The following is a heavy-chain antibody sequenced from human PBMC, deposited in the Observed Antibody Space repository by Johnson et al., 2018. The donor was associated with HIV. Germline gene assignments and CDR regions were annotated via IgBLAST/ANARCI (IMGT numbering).Heavy chain of an antibody. D-gene: IGHD7-27*01. Sequence: VQLVESGGGLVQPGGSLTLSCAASGFTFSSYAMHCVRQAPGKGLEWVSYISSSGSTIYYADSVKGRFTISRDNSKNTLYLQMNSLRAEDTAVYYCARDKANWGPSRDVGAFDIWGQGTMVTVAS. CDR1: GFTFSSYA. CDR2: ISSSGSTI. J-gene: IGHJ3*02. V-gene: IGHV3-48*01. CDR3: ARDKANWGPSRDVGAFDI.